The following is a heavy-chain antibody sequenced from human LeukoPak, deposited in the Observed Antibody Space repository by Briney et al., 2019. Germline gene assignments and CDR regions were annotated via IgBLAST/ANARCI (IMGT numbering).Heavy chain of an antibody. CDR1: GYTFTTYG. V-gene: IGHV1-18*01. CDR3: ARDVWFGDPIPFDY. Sequence: ASVKVSCKASGYTFTTYGISWVRQAPGQGLEWMGWISVYNGNTKYAQKLQGRVTMTTDTSTSTAYMELRSLRSDDTAVYYCARDVWFGDPIPFDYWGQGTLVTVSS. D-gene: IGHD3-10*01. J-gene: IGHJ4*02. CDR2: ISVYNGNT.